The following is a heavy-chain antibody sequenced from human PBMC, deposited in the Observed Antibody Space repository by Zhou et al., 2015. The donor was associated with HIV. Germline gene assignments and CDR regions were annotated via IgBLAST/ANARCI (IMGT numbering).Heavy chain of an antibody. D-gene: IGHD3-10*01. CDR3: ARVRHPYMVRGASAEGPFDI. CDR1: GGTFSSYA. J-gene: IGHJ3*02. V-gene: IGHV1-69*01. Sequence: QVQLVQSGAEVKKPGSSVKVSCKASGGTFSSYAISWVRQAPGQGLEWMGGIIPIFGTANYAQKFQGRVTITADESTSTAYMELSSLRSEDTAVYYCARVRHPYMVRGASAEGPFDIWGQGTMVTVSS. CDR2: IIPIFGTA.